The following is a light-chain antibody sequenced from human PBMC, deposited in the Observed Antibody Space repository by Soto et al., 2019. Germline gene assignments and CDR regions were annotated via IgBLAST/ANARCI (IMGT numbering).Light chain of an antibody. CDR2: DVS. Sequence: QSALTQPASVSGSPGQSITISCTGTSSDIGGYNYVSWYQQHPGKAPKLMIYDVSNRPSGVSNRFSGSKYGNTATLTISGLQAEDEADYYCSSYTSSRYVFGTGTKVTVL. V-gene: IGLV2-14*01. CDR3: SSYTSSRYV. CDR1: SSDIGGYNY. J-gene: IGLJ1*01.